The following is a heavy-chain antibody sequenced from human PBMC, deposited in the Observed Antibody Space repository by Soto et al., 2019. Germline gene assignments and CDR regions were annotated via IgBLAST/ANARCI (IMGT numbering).Heavy chain of an antibody. CDR3: ARGPTDIVVVPAAMPPEKYYYYYMDV. CDR1: GFTVSSNY. CDR2: IYSGGST. J-gene: IGHJ6*03. D-gene: IGHD2-2*01. V-gene: IGHV3-66*01. Sequence: GGSLRLSCAASGFTVSSNYMSWVRQAPGKGLEWVSVIYSGGSTYYADSVKGRFTISRDNSKNTLYLQMNSLRAEDTAVYYCARGPTDIVVVPAAMPPEKYYYYYMDVWGKGTTVTVSS.